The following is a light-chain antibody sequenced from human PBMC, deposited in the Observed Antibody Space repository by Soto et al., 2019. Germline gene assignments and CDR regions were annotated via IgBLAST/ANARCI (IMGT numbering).Light chain of an antibody. CDR1: QSINNR. CDR3: QQYDNWPPT. Sequence: EMVMTQSPATLSVSPGERATLSCRPSQSINNRLAWYQQKLGQAPRLLIYGASTRATGIPARFSGSGSGTEFTLTISSLQSEDFAVYYCQQYDNWPPTFGQGTKVEIK. CDR2: GAS. V-gene: IGKV3-15*01. J-gene: IGKJ1*01.